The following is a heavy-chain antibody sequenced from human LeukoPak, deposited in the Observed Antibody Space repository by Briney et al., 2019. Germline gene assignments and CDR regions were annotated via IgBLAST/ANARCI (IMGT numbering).Heavy chain of an antibody. V-gene: IGHV3-23*01. J-gene: IGHJ4*02. Sequence: GGSLRLSCVASGFTFSSYGMSWVRQAPGKGLEWVSALSGSGTSTFYADSVKGRFTISRDNSKNTLYLQINSLRAEDTAVYYCAKGRAVEVVAALNYWGQGTEVTVSS. CDR2: LSGSGTST. CDR3: AKGRAVEVVAALNY. D-gene: IGHD2-15*01. CDR1: GFTFSSYG.